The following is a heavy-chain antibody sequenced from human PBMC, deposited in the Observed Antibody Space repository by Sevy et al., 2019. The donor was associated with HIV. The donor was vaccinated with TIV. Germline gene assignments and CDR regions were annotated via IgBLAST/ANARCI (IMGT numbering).Heavy chain of an antibody. V-gene: IGHV3-9*01. CDR2: ISWNSGNI. CDR3: AKEGNYYDTNGYYSYYFDY. J-gene: IGHJ4*02. CDR1: GFTFDEYA. D-gene: IGHD3-22*01. Sequence: GGSLRLSCAASGFTFDEYAMHWVRQAPGKGLEWVSGISWNSGNIGYADSVKGRFTISRDNAKNSLYLQMNSLRPEDTALYYCAKEGNYYDTNGYYSYYFDYWGQGTLVTVSS.